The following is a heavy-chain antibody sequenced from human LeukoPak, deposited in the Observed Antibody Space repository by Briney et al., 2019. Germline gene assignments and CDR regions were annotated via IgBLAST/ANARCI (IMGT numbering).Heavy chain of an antibody. D-gene: IGHD6-19*01. V-gene: IGHV1-18*01. J-gene: IGHJ3*02. CDR3: ALRVAGASRDSFDI. Sequence: GASVKVSSTASGYPFTPYVISWVRQAPGQGLEWMGWISSYNGNTNYAQKLQGRVTMSTDTSTGTAYMELRSLRSDDTAVYYCALRVAGASRDSFDIWGQGTMVTVSS. CDR2: ISSYNGNT. CDR1: GYPFTPYV.